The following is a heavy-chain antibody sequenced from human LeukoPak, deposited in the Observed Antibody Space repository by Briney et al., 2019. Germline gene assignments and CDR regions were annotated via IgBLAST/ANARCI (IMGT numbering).Heavy chain of an antibody. V-gene: IGHV3-23*01. D-gene: IGHD3-10*01. CDR2: VTDSGDST. CDR1: GFTFSTYG. CDR3: AKDSYTLIRRVGDDDGFDV. J-gene: IGHJ3*01. Sequence: GGSLRLSCAASGFTFSTYGMSWLRQAPGKGLEWVSVVTDSGDSTFYADSVKGRFFISRGNSKNTVHLQMNSLRAEDTALYYCAKDSYTLIRRVGDDDGFDVWGQGTMVTVS.